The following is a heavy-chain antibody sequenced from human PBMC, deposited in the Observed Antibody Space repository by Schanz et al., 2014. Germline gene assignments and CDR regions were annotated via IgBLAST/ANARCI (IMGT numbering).Heavy chain of an antibody. V-gene: IGHV3-7*01. Sequence: DVQLVESGGTLVQPGGSLIISCAASGFTFSSYWMVWLRQAPGKGLEWVANIEGDGTRTYYVDSVKGRFTISRDNSRNTLFLQMESLRTEDTAVYHCAKERDITGWNHGDYWGQGTLVTVSS. CDR1: GFTFSSYW. J-gene: IGHJ4*02. D-gene: IGHD6-19*01. CDR2: IEGDGTRT. CDR3: AKERDITGWNHGDY.